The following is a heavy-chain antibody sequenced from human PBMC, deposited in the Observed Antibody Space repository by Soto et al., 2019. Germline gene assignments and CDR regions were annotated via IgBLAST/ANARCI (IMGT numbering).Heavy chain of an antibody. D-gene: IGHD3-10*01. CDR2: ISGSGGST. V-gene: IGHV3-23*01. CDR1: GFTFSSYA. Sequence: GGSLRLSCAASGFTFSSYAMSWVRQAPGKGLEWVSAISGSGGSTYYADSVKGRFTISRDNSKNTLYLQMNSLRAEDTAVYYCAKDTILWFGELLDPIDYWGQGTLVTVSS. CDR3: AKDTILWFGELLDPIDY. J-gene: IGHJ4*02.